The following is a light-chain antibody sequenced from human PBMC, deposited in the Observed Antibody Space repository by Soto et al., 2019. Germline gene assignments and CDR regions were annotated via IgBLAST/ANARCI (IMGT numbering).Light chain of an antibody. CDR1: QSVSSR. CDR2: GAS. J-gene: IGKJ1*01. CDR3: QQYGSSPRT. V-gene: IGKV3-20*01. Sequence: EIVLTQSPGTLSLSPGERATLSCRASQSVSSRLAWYQQKPGQAPRLLISGASSRATGIPDRFSGNGSATDFTLTISRLEPEDSAVYYCQQYGSSPRTFGQGTKVDIK.